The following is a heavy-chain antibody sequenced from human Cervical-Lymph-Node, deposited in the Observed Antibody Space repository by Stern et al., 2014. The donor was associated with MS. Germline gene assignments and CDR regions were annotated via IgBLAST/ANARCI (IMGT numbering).Heavy chain of an antibody. V-gene: IGHV3-11*01. J-gene: IGHJ4*02. CDR3: ARDPQRRDGYNFDY. CDR1: GFTFSDYY. Sequence: VQLVESGGGLVKPGGSLRLSCAASGFTFSDYYMNWIRQAPGKGLEWVAYISSSGGTTYYADSVKGRFTISRDNARKSLDLQMNSLRAEDTAVYYCARDPQRRDGYNFDYWGQGALVTVSS. CDR2: ISSSGGTT. D-gene: IGHD5-24*01.